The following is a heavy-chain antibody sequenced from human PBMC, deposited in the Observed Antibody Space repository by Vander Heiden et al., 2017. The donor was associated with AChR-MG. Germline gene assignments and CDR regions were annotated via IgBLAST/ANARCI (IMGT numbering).Heavy chain of an antibody. CDR2: IKQDGSER. CDR1: GFTFSTYW. CDR3: ARDLMDYDFWSHLKYYYMDV. Sequence: EVQLVESGGGLVRPGGSLRLSCAASGFTFSTYWMTWVRQAPGRGLEWVANIKQDGSERYYVDSLRGRFTISRDNAKNSLYLQMNSLRAEDTAVYYCARDLMDYDFWSHLKYYYMDVWGKGTTVTVSS. V-gene: IGHV3-7*01. J-gene: IGHJ6*03. D-gene: IGHD3-3*01.